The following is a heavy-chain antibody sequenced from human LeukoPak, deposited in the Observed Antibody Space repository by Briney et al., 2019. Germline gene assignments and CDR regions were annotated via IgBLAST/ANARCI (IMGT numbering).Heavy chain of an antibody. CDR3: ARGLIRSGGSCYLGY. Sequence: SGTLSLTCTVSGGSISSYYFSWIRRPPGPALEFFGYIYYSGSTYYNPSLKSRVTISVDTSKNQFSLKLSSVTAADTAVYYCARGLIRSGGSCYLGYWGQGTLVTVSS. D-gene: IGHD2-15*01. CDR1: GGSISSYY. V-gene: IGHV4-59*08. J-gene: IGHJ4*02. CDR2: IYYSGST.